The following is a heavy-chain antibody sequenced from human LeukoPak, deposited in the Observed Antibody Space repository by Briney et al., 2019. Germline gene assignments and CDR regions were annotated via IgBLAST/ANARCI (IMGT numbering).Heavy chain of an antibody. Sequence: GGSLRLSCAASGFTVSSNYMSWVRQAPGKGLEWVSVIYSGGSTYYADSVKGRFTISRGNSKNTLYLQMNSLRAEDTAVYYCARQDSSGYFVEDYWGQGTLVTVSS. J-gene: IGHJ4*02. CDR1: GFTVSSNY. CDR3: ARQDSSGYFVEDY. V-gene: IGHV3-53*01. CDR2: IYSGGST. D-gene: IGHD3-22*01.